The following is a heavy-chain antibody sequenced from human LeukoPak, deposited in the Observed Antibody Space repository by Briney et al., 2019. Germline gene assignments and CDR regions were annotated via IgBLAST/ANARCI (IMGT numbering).Heavy chain of an antibody. CDR3: VRVTTIFGVVTDNFDY. J-gene: IGHJ4*02. CDR1: GGSISSGSYY. V-gene: IGHV4-61*02. D-gene: IGHD3-3*01. CDR2: IYTSGST. Sequence: SETLSLTCTVSGGSISSGSYYWSWIRQPAGKGLEWIGRIYTSGSTNYNPSLKSRVTISVDTSKNQFSLKLSSVTAADTAVYYCVRVTTIFGVVTDNFDYWGQGTLVTVSS.